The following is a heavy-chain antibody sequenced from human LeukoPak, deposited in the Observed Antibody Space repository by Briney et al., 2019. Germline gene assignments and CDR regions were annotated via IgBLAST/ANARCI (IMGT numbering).Heavy chain of an antibody. D-gene: IGHD2-2*01. Sequence: GGSLRLSCAASGNSWMHWVRQAPGKGLVWVSHINSDGSWTSYADSVKGRFTISKDNAENTVYLQMNNLRAEDTAVYYCVSFYETYWGRGTLVTVSS. CDR3: VSFYETY. V-gene: IGHV3-74*01. CDR2: INSDGSWT. CDR1: GNSW. J-gene: IGHJ4*02.